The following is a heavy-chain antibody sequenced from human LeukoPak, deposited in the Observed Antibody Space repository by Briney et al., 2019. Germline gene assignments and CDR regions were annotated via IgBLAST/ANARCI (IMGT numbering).Heavy chain of an antibody. J-gene: IGHJ4*02. CDR3: ARYGSGSSVDY. D-gene: IGHD3-10*01. Sequence: PSETLSPTCAVYGGSFSGYYWSWIRQPPGKGLEWIGEINHSGSTNYNPSLKSRVTISVDTSKNQFSLKLSSVTAADAAVYYCARYGSGSSVDYWGQGTLVTVSS. CDR2: INHSGST. CDR1: GGSFSGYY. V-gene: IGHV4-34*01.